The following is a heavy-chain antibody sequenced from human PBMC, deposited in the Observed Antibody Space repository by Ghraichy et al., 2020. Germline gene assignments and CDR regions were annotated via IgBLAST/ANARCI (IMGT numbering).Heavy chain of an antibody. CDR2: IYPGDSDT. Sequence: GESLNISCKGSGYSFTSYWIGWVRQMPGKGLEWMGIIYPGDSDTRYSPSFQGQVTISADKSISTAYLQWSSLKASDTAMYYCARLPNPSSYSYGYNFDYWGQGTLVTVSS. V-gene: IGHV5-51*01. J-gene: IGHJ4*02. CDR3: ARLPNPSSYSYGYNFDY. CDR1: GYSFTSYW. D-gene: IGHD5-18*01.